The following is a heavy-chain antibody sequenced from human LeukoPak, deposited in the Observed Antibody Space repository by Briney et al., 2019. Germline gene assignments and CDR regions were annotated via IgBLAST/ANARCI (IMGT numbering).Heavy chain of an antibody. CDR3: ARDATPKTGPLGY. CDR1: GYTFTSYG. J-gene: IGHJ4*02. Sequence: GASVKVSCKASGYTFTSYGISWVRQAPGQGLEWMGRIIPILGIANYAQKFQGRVTITADKSTSTAYMELSSLRSEDTAVYYCARDATPKTGPLGYWGQGTLVTVSS. CDR2: IIPILGIA. D-gene: IGHD2-15*01. V-gene: IGHV1-69*04.